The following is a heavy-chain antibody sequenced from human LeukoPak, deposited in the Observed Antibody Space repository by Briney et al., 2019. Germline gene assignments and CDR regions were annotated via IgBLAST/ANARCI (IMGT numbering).Heavy chain of an antibody. CDR1: GYTFTDFD. CDR2: MNPRSGNT. V-gene: IGHV1-8*01. Sequence: GASVKASCKTSGYTFTDFDINWMRQATRQGLEWMGWMNPRSGNTGFAQKFQGRVTLTGDTSMRTAYMELSSLRSDDTAMYYCARSSCGGDCFLSDAHPFNVWGQGTMVTVSS. D-gene: IGHD2-21*01. J-gene: IGHJ3*01. CDR3: ARSSCGGDCFLSDAHPFNV.